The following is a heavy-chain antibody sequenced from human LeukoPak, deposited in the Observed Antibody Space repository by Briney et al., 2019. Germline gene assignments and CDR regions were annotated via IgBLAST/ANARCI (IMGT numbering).Heavy chain of an antibody. Sequence: ASVKVSCKTSGYTFITYYIHWVRQAPGQGLEWMGWINPHSGGTNFAQKFQGRVTMTRDTSISTAYMDLSRLRSDDTAFYYCARSAPTLTYDILTGYLGYWGQGTLVTVSS. CDR1: GYTFITYY. V-gene: IGHV1-2*02. D-gene: IGHD3-9*01. J-gene: IGHJ4*02. CDR3: ARSAPTLTYDILTGYLGY. CDR2: INPHSGGT.